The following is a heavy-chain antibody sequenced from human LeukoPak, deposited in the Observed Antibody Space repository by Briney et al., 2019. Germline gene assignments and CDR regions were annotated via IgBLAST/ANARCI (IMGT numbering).Heavy chain of an antibody. V-gene: IGHV4-61*02. D-gene: IGHD1-26*01. CDR1: GGSISSGSYY. Sequence: TSQTLSLTCTVSGGSISSGSYYWSWIRQPAGKGLEWIGRIYTSGSTNYNPSLKSRVTISVDTSKNQFSLKLSSVTAADTAVYYCARVPAHSGSYVDYWGQGTLVTVSS. CDR2: IYTSGST. J-gene: IGHJ4*02. CDR3: ARVPAHSGSYVDY.